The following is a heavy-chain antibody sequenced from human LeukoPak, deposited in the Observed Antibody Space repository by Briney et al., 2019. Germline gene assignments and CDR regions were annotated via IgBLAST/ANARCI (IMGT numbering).Heavy chain of an antibody. V-gene: IGHV3-48*04. J-gene: IGHJ4*02. CDR3: ARESGYYDFWSTHSRTHYFDY. CDR1: GFTFSSYS. Sequence: GRSLRLSCAASGFTFSSYSMNWVRQAPGKGLEWVSYISSSSNTIYHADSVKGRFTISRDNAENSLYLQMNSLRAEDTAVYYCARESGYYDFWSTHSRTHYFDYWGQGTLVTVSS. CDR2: ISSSSNTI. D-gene: IGHD3-3*01.